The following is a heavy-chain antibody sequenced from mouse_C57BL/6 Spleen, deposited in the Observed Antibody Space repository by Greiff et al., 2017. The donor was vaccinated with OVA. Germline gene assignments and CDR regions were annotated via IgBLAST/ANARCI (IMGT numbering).Heavy chain of an antibody. V-gene: IGHV1-81*01. D-gene: IGHD2-4*01. CDR2: IYPRSGNT. Sequence: QVQLQQSGAELARPGASVKLSCKASGYTFTSYGISWVKQRTGQGLEWIGEIYPRSGNTYYNEKFKGKATLTAGKSSSTAYMELRGLTSEDSAVYFCARYDYDRAMDDWGQGTTVTVSS. CDR1: GYTFTSYG. J-gene: IGHJ4*01. CDR3: ARYDYDRAMDD.